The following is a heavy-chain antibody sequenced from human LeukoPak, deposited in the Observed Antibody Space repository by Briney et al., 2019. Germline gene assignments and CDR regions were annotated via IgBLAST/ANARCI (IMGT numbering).Heavy chain of an antibody. V-gene: IGHV1-69*06. J-gene: IGHJ6*02. Sequence: GASVKVSCTASGGTFSSYAISWVRQAPGQGLGWMGGIIPIFGTANYAQKFQGRVTITADKSTSTAYMELSSLRSEDTAVYYCARGAKMATPIEDYYYGMDVWGQGTTVTVSS. CDR2: IIPIFGTA. CDR3: ARGAKMATPIEDYYYGMDV. CDR1: GGTFSSYA. D-gene: IGHD5-24*01.